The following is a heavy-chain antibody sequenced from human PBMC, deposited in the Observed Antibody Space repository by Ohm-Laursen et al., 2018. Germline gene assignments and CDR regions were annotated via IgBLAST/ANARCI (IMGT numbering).Heavy chain of an antibody. CDR1: GFTFSSYA. D-gene: IGHD3-3*01. V-gene: IGHV3-23*01. Sequence: SLRLSCAASGFTFSSYAMSWVRQAPGKGLEWVSGISGSGGTTYYSDSVKGRFTISRDNSKNTLYLQMNSLRAEDTAVYYCAKDLRILRVLEWSCPEIGHWGQGSLVTVSS. CDR2: ISGSGGTT. J-gene: IGHJ4*02. CDR3: AKDLRILRVLEWSCPEIGH.